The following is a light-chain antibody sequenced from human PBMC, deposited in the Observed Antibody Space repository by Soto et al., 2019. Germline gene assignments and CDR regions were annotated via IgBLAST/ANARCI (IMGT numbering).Light chain of an antibody. CDR3: QHRHSYPIT. J-gene: IGKJ5*01. CDR1: QGINNY. V-gene: IGKV1-9*01. Sequence: DIQLTQSPSFLSASVGDGITITCRASQGINNYLAWYQQRPGKAPKLLIHTASTLHSGVPSRFSGSGAGTEFTLTISSLQPEDSATYYCQHRHSYPITFGQGTRLEIK. CDR2: TAS.